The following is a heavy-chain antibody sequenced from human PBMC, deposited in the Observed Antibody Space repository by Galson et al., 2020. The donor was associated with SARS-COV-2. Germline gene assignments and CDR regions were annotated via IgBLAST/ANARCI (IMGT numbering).Heavy chain of an antibody. CDR3: AKVLEGAVAWYFWYFDL. CDR2: ISGSGGST. J-gene: IGHJ2*01. Sequence: VGSLRLSCAASGFTFSSYAMSWVRQAPGKGLEWVSAISGSGGSTYYADSVKGRFTISRDNSKNTLYLQMNSLRAEDTAVYYCAKVLEGAVAWYFWYFDLWGRGTLVTVSS. V-gene: IGHV3-23*01. D-gene: IGHD6-19*01. CDR1: GFTFSSYA.